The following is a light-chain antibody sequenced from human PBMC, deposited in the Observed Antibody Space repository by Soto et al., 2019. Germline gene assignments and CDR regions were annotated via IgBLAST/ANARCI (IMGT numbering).Light chain of an antibody. CDR3: SSYVGNNNLV. V-gene: IGLV2-8*01. Sequence: QSALTQPPSASGSPGQSVTISCTGTSSDVGGYNFVSRYQQHPGKAPKLVIYGVNNRPSGVPDRFSGSKSGNTASLTVSGLQAEDEADYYCSSYVGNNNLVFGGGTKLTVL. J-gene: IGLJ3*02. CDR1: SSDVGGYNF. CDR2: GVN.